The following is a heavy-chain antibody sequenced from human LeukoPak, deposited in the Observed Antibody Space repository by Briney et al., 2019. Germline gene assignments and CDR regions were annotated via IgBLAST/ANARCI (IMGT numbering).Heavy chain of an antibody. Sequence: ASVKVSCKASGYTFTSYDINWVRQATGQGLEWMGWMNPNSGNTGYAQKFQGRVTMTRNTSISTAYMELSSLRSEDTAVYYCARGMYSSSWYLSYYYYYGMDVWGQGTTVTVSS. D-gene: IGHD6-13*01. CDR3: ARGMYSSSWYLSYYYYYGMDV. J-gene: IGHJ6*02. CDR2: MNPNSGNT. CDR1: GYTFTSYD. V-gene: IGHV1-8*01.